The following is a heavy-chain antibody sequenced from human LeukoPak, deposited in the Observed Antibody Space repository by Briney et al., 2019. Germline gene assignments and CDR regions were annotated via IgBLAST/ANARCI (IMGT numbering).Heavy chain of an antibody. CDR1: GGSISSGGYY. CDR3: ARDPGIAVAAAAFDI. D-gene: IGHD6-19*01. J-gene: IGHJ3*02. CDR2: ISYSGST. Sequence: SESLSLTCTVSGGSISSGGYYWNWLRQHPGMGLEWSGYISYSGSTYYNPSLKSRLAISLDTSKNQFCLKLSSVTAADAAVYFCARDPGIAVAAAAFDIWGQGTMVTVFS. V-gene: IGHV4-31*03.